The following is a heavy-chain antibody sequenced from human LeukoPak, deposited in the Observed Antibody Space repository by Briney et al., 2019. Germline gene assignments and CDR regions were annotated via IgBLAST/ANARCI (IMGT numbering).Heavy chain of an antibody. J-gene: IGHJ6*03. CDR3: ARDLVVTDYYYYYMDV. CDR2: IYYSGST. CDR1: GASIRSYY. Sequence: SETLSLTCTVSGASIRSYYWSWIRQPPGKGLEWIGYIYYSGSTNYNPSLKSRVTISVDMSKNQFSLKLSSVTAADTAVYYCARDLVVTDYYYYYMDVWGKGTTVTVSS. D-gene: IGHD2-15*01. V-gene: IGHV4-59*12.